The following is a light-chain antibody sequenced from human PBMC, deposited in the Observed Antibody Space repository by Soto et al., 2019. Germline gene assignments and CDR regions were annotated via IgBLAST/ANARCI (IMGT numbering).Light chain of an antibody. V-gene: IGKV1-9*01. CDR1: QGISSY. J-gene: IGKJ5*01. CDR2: AAS. CDR3: QQLNTYPPD. Sequence: DIKLTQSPSFLSASVGDRVTITCRASQGISSYLAWYQQKPGKAPKLLIYAASTLQSGVPSRFSGSGSGTEFTLTISSLQPEDFAAYYCQQLNTYPPDFGQGTRLEIK.